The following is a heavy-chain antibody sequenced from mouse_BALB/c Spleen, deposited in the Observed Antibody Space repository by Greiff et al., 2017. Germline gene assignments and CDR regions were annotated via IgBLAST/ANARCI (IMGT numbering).Heavy chain of an antibody. J-gene: IGHJ4*01. V-gene: IGHV5-17*02. CDR3: ARSAYGYAMDY. Sequence: DVHLVESGGGLVQPGGSRKLSCAASGFTFSSFGMHWVRQAPDKGLEWVAYISSGSSTIYYADTVKGRFTISRDNSKNTLFLQMTSLRSEDTAMYYCARSAYGYAMDYWGQGTSVTVSS. CDR2: ISSGSSTI. D-gene: IGHD1-1*01. CDR1: GFTFSSFG.